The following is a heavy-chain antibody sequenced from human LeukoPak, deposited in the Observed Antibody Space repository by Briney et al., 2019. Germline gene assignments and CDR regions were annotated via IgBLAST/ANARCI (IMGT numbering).Heavy chain of an antibody. V-gene: IGHV3-23*01. D-gene: IGHD3-22*01. J-gene: IGHJ4*02. CDR3: AKESLVVIESYFDS. CDR2: ITGSGQTK. CDR1: GFSFSDYA. Sequence: GGSLRLSCVVSGFSFSDYAMSWVRRAPGKGLEWVSAITGSGQTKYYTDSVKGRFTMSRDNSKNTPYLQMNSLRDEDTAEYFCAKESLVVIESYFDSWGQGTLVLVSS.